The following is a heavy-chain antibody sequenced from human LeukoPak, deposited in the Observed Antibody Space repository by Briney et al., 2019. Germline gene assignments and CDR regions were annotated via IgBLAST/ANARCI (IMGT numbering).Heavy chain of an antibody. Sequence: SRTLSLTCAISGDXVSSNSAAWNWIRQSPSRGLEWLGRTYYRSKWYNDYAVSVKSRITINPDTSKNQFSLQLNSVTPEDTAVYYCARVIGYSSSWYFDYWGQGTLVTVSS. D-gene: IGHD6-13*01. CDR1: GDXVSSNSAA. CDR3: ARVIGYSSSWYFDY. J-gene: IGHJ4*02. CDR2: TYYRSKWYN. V-gene: IGHV6-1*01.